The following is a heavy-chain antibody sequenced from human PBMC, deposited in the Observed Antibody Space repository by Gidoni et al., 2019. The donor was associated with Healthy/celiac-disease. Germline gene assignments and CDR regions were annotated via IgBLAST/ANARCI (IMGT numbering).Heavy chain of an antibody. CDR1: GFTVSSNY. CDR2: IYSGGST. Sequence: EVQLVESGRGLVQPGGSLRLSCAASGFTVSSNYMSWVRQAPGKGLEWVSVIYSGGSTYYADSVKGRFNISRDNSKNTLYLQMNSLRAEDTAVYYCARDLSSGWYEDYWGQGTLVTVSS. D-gene: IGHD6-19*01. CDR3: ARDLSSGWYEDY. V-gene: IGHV3-66*02. J-gene: IGHJ4*02.